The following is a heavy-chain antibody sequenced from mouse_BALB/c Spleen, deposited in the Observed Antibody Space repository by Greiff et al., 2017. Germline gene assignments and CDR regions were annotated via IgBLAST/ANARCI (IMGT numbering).Heavy chain of an antibody. CDR3: ARDPGYYAMDY. J-gene: IGHJ4*01. CDR2: IWAGGST. Sequence: VMLVESGPGLVAPSQSLSITCTVSGFSLTSYGVHWVRQPPGKGLEWLGVIWAGGSTNYNSALMSRLSISKDNSKSQVFLKMNSLQTDDTAMYYCARDPGYYAMDYWGQGTSVTVSS. CDR1: GFSLTSYG. V-gene: IGHV2-9*02.